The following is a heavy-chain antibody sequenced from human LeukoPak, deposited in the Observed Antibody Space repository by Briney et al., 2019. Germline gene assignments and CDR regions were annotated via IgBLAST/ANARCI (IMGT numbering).Heavy chain of an antibody. CDR2: IYYSGST. Sequence: SETLSLTCTVSGGSISSYYWSWIRQPPGKGLEWIGYIYYSGSTNYNPSLKSRVTISVDTSKNQFSLKLSSVTAADTAVYYCAKDATAVPGTVYMDVWGKGTTVTISS. V-gene: IGHV4-59*01. D-gene: IGHD6-13*01. CDR1: GGSISSYY. CDR3: AKDATAVPGTVYMDV. J-gene: IGHJ6*03.